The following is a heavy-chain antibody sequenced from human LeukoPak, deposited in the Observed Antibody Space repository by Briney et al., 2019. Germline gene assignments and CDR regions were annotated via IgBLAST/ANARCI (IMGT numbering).Heavy chain of an antibody. Sequence: GGSLRLSCAASGFTFSSYEMNWVRQAPGKGLEWVSYISSSGSTIYYADSVKGRFTISRDNAKNSLYLQMNSLRAEDTAVYYCARRASGSDAFDIWGQGTMVTVSS. V-gene: IGHV3-48*03. CDR3: ARRASGSDAFDI. CDR1: GFTFSSYE. J-gene: IGHJ3*02. D-gene: IGHD1-26*01. CDR2: ISSSGSTI.